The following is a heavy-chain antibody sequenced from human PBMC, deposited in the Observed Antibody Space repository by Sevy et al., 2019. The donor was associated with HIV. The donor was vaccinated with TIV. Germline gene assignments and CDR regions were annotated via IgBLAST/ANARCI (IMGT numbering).Heavy chain of an antibody. V-gene: IGHV1-18*01. J-gene: IGHJ4*02. CDR2: ISAHNGDT. Sequence: ASVKVSCKASGYTFTTYRITWVRQAPGQGFQWMGWISAHNGDTKYAQKLQGRLTMTTETSTSTAYMELRSLRSDDTAVYYGARAYCSGGSCYSLAYWGQGTLVTVSS. CDR3: ARAYCSGGSCYSLAY. CDR1: GYTFTTYR. D-gene: IGHD2-15*01.